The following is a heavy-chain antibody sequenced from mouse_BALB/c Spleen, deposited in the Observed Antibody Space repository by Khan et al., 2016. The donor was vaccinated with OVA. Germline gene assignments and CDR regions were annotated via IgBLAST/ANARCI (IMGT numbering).Heavy chain of an antibody. CDR1: GYSITSGYY. CDR3: ARGDGYYPYWYFDV. Sequence: EVQLVESGPGLVKPSQSLSLTCSVTGYSITSGYYWNWIRQFPGNKLEWMGYISYDGSNNYNPSLKNRISITRDTSKNQFFLKLNSVTTEDTATYYCARGDGYYPYWYFDVWGAGTTVTVSS. CDR2: ISYDGSN. D-gene: IGHD2-3*01. V-gene: IGHV3-6*02. J-gene: IGHJ1*01.